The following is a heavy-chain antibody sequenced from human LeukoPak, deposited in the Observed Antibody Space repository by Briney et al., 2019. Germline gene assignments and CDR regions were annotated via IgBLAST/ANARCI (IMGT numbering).Heavy chain of an antibody. CDR3: AGGVRTVSGVLNRYYGMDV. CDR2: INHSGST. J-gene: IGHJ6*02. D-gene: IGHD4-11*01. V-gene: IGHV4-34*01. CDR1: GGSFSGYY. Sequence: KSSETLSLTCAVYGGSFSGYYWSWIRQPPGKGLEWIGEINHSGSTNYNPSLKSRVTISVDTSKNQFSLKLSSVSAADTAVYYCAGGVRTVSGVLNRYYGMDVWGQGTTVTVSS.